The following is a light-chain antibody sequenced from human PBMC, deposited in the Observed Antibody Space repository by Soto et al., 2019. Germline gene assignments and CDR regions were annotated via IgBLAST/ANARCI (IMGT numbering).Light chain of an antibody. J-gene: IGLJ3*02. V-gene: IGLV2-18*02. Sequence: QSALTQPPSVSGSPGQSVTISFTGTSSDVGRYDRVSWYQQPPGTAPKLIIYEVRNRPSGVPDRFSGSKSGNTASLTISGLQAEDEADYHCSSFTSSETRVFGGGTKLTVL. CDR1: SSDVGRYDR. CDR2: EVR. CDR3: SSFTSSETRV.